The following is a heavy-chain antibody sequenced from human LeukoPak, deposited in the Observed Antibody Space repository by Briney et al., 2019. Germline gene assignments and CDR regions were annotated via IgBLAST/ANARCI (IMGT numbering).Heavy chain of an antibody. CDR1: VYTFTRYY. J-gene: IGHJ6*02. D-gene: IGHD6-13*01. CDR2: ISPNSGGT. Sequence: ASVKVSCQASVYTFTRYYMYWVRQAPGQGLEWMGWISPNSGGTNYAQTFQGRVTMPRDTSISTAYMELSRLRSDDTAVYYCARLYPYSSNNNYYYGMDVWGQGTTVTVSS. V-gene: IGHV1-2*02. CDR3: ARLYPYSSNNNYYYGMDV.